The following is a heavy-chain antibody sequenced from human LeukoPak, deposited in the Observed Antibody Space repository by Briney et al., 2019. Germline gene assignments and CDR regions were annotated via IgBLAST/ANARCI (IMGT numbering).Heavy chain of an antibody. D-gene: IGHD2/OR15-2a*01. V-gene: IGHV4-59*01. CDR1: GGSISSYY. Sequence: PSETLSLTCTVSGGSISSYYWGWIRQPPGKGLDWIAYMYYTGDTNSNPSLKSRVTMSADTSKNQFSLKLSSVTAADTAVYYCARAQAFASMAYFDYWGQGALVTVSS. J-gene: IGHJ4*02. CDR3: ARAQAFASMAYFDY. CDR2: MYYTGDT.